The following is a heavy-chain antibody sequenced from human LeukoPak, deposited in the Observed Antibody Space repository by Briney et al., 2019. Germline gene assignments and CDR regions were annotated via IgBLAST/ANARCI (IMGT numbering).Heavy chain of an antibody. CDR2: INHSGST. D-gene: IGHD6-13*01. CDR3: ARGGLDALAAAGQYYFDY. Sequence: SETLSLTCAVYGGSFSGYYWSWIRQPPGKGLEWIGEINHSGSTNYNPSLKSRVTISVDTSKNQFSLKLSSVTAADTAVYYCARGGLDALAAAGQYYFDYWGQGTLVTVSS. CDR1: GGSFSGYY. V-gene: IGHV4-34*01. J-gene: IGHJ4*02.